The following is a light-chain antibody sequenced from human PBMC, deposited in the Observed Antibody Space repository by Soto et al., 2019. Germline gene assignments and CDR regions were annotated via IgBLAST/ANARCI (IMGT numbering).Light chain of an antibody. CDR3: QQYVSWT. CDR1: QSISSKY. V-gene: IGKV3-20*01. J-gene: IGKJ1*01. CDR2: GAS. Sequence: EIVLTQSPGTLSVSPGERATLSCRASQSISSKYLAWYQQKPGQAPSLLIYGASSRATGIPDRFSGSGSGNGLPLTNSRLEAEDSAIYYCQQYVSWTFGQGTKVEIK.